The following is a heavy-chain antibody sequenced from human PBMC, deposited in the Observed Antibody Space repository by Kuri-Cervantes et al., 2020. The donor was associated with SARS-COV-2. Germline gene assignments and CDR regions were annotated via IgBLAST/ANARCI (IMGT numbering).Heavy chain of an antibody. D-gene: IGHD1-14*01. V-gene: IGHV1-18*01. CDR1: GYTFTSYG. Sequence: ASVKVSCKASGYTFTSYGISWVRQAPGQGLEWMGWISAYNGNTNYAQKLQGRVTMTTDTSTSTAYMELRSLRSDDTAVYYCAKRNPVGNYFDYWGQGAVVTVSS. CDR2: ISAYNGNT. CDR3: AKRNPVGNYFDY. J-gene: IGHJ4*02.